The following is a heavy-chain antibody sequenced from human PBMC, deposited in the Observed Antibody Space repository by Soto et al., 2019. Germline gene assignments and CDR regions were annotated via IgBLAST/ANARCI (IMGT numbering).Heavy chain of an antibody. Sequence: LRLSCAASGFTFSSYGMHWVRQAPGKGLEWVAVISYDGSNKYYADSVKGRFTISRDNSKNTLYLQMNSLRAKDTAVYYCAKDRSSYYYYYGMDVWGQGTTVTVSS. D-gene: IGHD6-13*01. V-gene: IGHV3-30*18. J-gene: IGHJ6*02. CDR1: GFTFSSYG. CDR3: AKDRSSYYYYYGMDV. CDR2: ISYDGSNK.